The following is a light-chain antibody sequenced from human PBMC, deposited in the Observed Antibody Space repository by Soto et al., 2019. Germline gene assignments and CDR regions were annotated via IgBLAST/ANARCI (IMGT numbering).Light chain of an antibody. CDR1: SSDVGGSDL. Sequence: SALTQPASVSASPGQSITISCTGTSSDVGGSDLVSWYQHYPGKAPKLIIYEGTKRPSGVSNRFSGSKSGNTASLTISGLQAEDEADYYCSSYAGGRVIFGGGTMLTVL. CDR2: EGT. J-gene: IGLJ2*01. V-gene: IGLV2-23*01. CDR3: SSYAGGRVI.